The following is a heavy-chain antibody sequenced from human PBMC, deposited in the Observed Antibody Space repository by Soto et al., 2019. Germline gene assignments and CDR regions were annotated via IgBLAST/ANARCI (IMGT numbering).Heavy chain of an antibody. J-gene: IGHJ4*02. CDR3: AKDKGGRYCSRTSCLYSFDY. V-gene: IGHV3-23*01. CDR2: ISDSGST. D-gene: IGHD2-2*01. CDR1: GFTFNTYG. Sequence: EVQLLESGGGLVQPGGSLRLSCTASGFTFNTYGMSWVRQAPGKWLEWVSTISDSGSTYYADSVKGRFTISRDNSKNTLYLEMNSPRAEDTAVYYCAKDKGGRYCSRTSCLYSFDYCGQGTLVTVSS.